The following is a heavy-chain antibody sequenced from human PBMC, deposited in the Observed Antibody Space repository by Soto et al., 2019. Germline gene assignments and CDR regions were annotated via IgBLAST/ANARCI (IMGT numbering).Heavy chain of an antibody. CDR3: AKILSTVTTYYYGMDV. CDR1: GFSFSTYP. V-gene: IGHV3-23*01. Sequence: PGGSLRLSCAASGFSFSTYPMVWVRQAPGKRLEAVSSISGSGGKTYYKDSVKGRLTISRDNSKNTVDLQMNSLRPEDTAVYYCAKILSTVTTYYYGMDVWGQGTTVTVSS. CDR2: ISGSGGKT. J-gene: IGHJ6*02. D-gene: IGHD4-17*01.